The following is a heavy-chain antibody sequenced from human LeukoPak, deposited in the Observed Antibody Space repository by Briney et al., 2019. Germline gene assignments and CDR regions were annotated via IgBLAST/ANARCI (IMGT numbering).Heavy chain of an antibody. Sequence: GGSLRLSCAASGFTFSNAWMSWVRQAPGKGLEWVGRIKSKTDGGTTDYAAPVKGRFTISRDDSKNTLYLQMNSLRAEDTAVYYCAKYATAAAGLDYWGQGTLVTVSS. V-gene: IGHV3-15*01. J-gene: IGHJ4*02. D-gene: IGHD6-13*01. CDR1: GFTFSNAW. CDR2: IKSKTDGGTT. CDR3: AKYATAAAGLDY.